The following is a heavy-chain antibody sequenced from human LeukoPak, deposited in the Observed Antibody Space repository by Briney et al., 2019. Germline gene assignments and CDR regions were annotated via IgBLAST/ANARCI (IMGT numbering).Heavy chain of an antibody. J-gene: IGHJ6*03. V-gene: IGHV1-2*02. CDR2: INPNSGGT. D-gene: IGHD1-7*01. Sequence: ASVKVSCKASGGTFSSYAISWVRQAPGQGLEWMGWINPNSGGTNYAQKFQGRVTMTRDTSISTAYMELSRLRSDDTAVYYCARISITGTTVYYMDVWGKGTTVTVSS. CDR1: GGTFSSYA. CDR3: ARISITGTTVYYMDV.